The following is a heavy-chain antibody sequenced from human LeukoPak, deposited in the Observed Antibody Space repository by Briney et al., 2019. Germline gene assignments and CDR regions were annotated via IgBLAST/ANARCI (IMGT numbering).Heavy chain of an antibody. CDR2: ISSFSGTI. D-gene: IGHD3-16*01. CDR1: GFTFSSYW. J-gene: IGHJ4*02. V-gene: IGHV3-48*01. Sequence: GGSLRLSCAASGFTFSSYWMNWVRQAPGKGLEWVSYISSFSGTINYADSVKGRFTISRDNAKNSLYLQMNSLRAEDTAVYYCARDQGGVGYWGQGTLVTVSS. CDR3: ARDQGGVGY.